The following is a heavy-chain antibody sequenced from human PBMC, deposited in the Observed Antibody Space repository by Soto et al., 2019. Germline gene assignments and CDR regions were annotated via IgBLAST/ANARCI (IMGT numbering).Heavy chain of an antibody. Sequence: SGTLSLTCAVYGGSFSDYYSTWIRQPPGKGLEWIGEISHSGSTDYNPSLKSRVTISLDTSKNLLSLKLGAVTAEYTGVYYCAKDQMDYDSSGDYSGSDYWGQGTLVTVSS. CDR3: AKDQMDYDSSGDYSGSDY. CDR1: GGSFSDYY. V-gene: IGHV4-34*01. D-gene: IGHD3-22*01. CDR2: ISHSGST. J-gene: IGHJ4*02.